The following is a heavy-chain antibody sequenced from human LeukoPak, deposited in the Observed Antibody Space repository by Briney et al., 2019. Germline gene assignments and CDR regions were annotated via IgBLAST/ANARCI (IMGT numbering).Heavy chain of an antibody. CDR3: ARGSSVAIFGTYYFDY. Sequence: SDTLSLTCTVSGDSISSSSYYWGWLRQPPGKGLEWIGTIYYSGSTYYNPSLKSRVSISLDTSKNQFSLKLSSVTAADTAVYYCARGSSVAIFGTYYFDYWGQGTLVTVSS. D-gene: IGHD3-3*01. V-gene: IGHV4-39*01. CDR2: IYYSGST. CDR1: GDSISSSSYY. J-gene: IGHJ4*02.